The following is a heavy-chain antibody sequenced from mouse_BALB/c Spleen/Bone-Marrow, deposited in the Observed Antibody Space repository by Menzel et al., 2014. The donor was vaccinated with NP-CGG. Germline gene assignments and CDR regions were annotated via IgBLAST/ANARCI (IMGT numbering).Heavy chain of an antibody. CDR1: GYTFTSYW. Sequence: QVQLQQSGAQVAKPGASVKMSCKASGYTFTSYWMHWVKQRPGQGLEWIGYINPITGYTEYNQKFKDKATLTADKSSSTTYMQLSSLTSKYAAVYYCARNNDYDGGYCAMDYWGQGTSVTVSS. V-gene: IGHV1-7*01. CDR2: INPITGYT. J-gene: IGHJ4*01. CDR3: ARNNDYDGGYCAMDY. D-gene: IGHD2-4*01.